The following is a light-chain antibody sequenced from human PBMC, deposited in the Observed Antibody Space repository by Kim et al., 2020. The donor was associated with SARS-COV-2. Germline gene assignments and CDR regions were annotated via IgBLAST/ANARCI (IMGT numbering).Light chain of an antibody. CDR3: SSCTTSSTYV. CDR2: DVS. Sequence: QSALTQPASVSGSPGQSITISCTGTSSDVGGYDYVSWYQHHPGKAPKLMIYDVSKRPSGGSNRFSGSKSGNTASLTISGLQAEDEADYFCSSCTTSSTYVFGTGTKVTVL. V-gene: IGLV2-14*03. CDR1: SSDVGGYDY. J-gene: IGLJ1*01.